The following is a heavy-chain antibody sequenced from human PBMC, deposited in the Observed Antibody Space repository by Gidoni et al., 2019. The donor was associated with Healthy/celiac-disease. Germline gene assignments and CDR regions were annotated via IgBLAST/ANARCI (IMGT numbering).Heavy chain of an antibody. V-gene: IGHV3-15*01. Sequence: KGLEWVGRIKSKTDGGTTDYAAPVKGRFTISRDDSKNTLYLQMNSLKTEDTAVYYCTTGVVMVRGVTQAYLGQGTLVPVSS. J-gene: IGHJ4*02. D-gene: IGHD3-10*01. CDR3: TTGVVMVRGVTQAY. CDR2: IKSKTDGGTT.